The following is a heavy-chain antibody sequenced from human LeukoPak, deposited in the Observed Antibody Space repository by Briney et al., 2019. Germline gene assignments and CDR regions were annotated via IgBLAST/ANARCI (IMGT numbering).Heavy chain of an antibody. J-gene: IGHJ4*02. V-gene: IGHV3-21*04. Sequence: GGSLRLSCAASGFTFSSYSMNWVRQAPGKGLEWVSSISSSSSYIYYADSVKGRFTISRDNAKNSLYLQMNSLRAEDTAVYYCARSHPYSSSWYGSVYFDYWGQGTLVTVSS. CDR1: GFTFSSYS. CDR2: ISSSSSYI. D-gene: IGHD6-13*01. CDR3: ARSHPYSSSWYGSVYFDY.